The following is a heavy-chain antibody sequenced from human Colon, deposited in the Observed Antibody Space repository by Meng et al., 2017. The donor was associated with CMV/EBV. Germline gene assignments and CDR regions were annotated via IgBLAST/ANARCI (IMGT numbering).Heavy chain of an antibody. D-gene: IGHD2-21*02. V-gene: IGHV4-61*01. J-gene: IGHJ3*01. Sequence: SETLSLTCTVSGASVNSGNFYWSWIRQSPGKGLEWIGHFSDSNYDNYSPSLRSRVTISLDTSKNQLSLKMHSVTAADTAVYYCARAKAFCTGDCYAGSAFDVWGQGTMVTVSS. CDR3: ARAKAFCTGDCYAGSAFDV. CDR1: GASVNSGNFY. CDR2: FSDSNYD.